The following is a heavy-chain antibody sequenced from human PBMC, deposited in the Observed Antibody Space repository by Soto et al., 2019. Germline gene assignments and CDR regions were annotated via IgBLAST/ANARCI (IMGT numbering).Heavy chain of an antibody. Sequence: ASVKVSCKASGYTFTSYGISWVRQAPGQGLEWMRWISAYNGNKNNAKKHQGRDTMTTDISTSTVYMELRILSSDDTAVYYCAREVGYCSSTSCYWWFDPWG. J-gene: IGHJ5*02. CDR1: GYTFTSYG. D-gene: IGHD2-2*01. V-gene: IGHV1-18*01. CDR3: AREVGYCSSTSCYWWFDP. CDR2: ISAYNGNK.